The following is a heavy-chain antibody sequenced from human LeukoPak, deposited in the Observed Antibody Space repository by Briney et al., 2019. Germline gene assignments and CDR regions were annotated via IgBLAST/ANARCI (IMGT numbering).Heavy chain of an antibody. CDR1: GYRFTSYG. V-gene: IGHV1-18*01. D-gene: IGHD1-26*01. J-gene: IGHJ3*02. CDR2: ISAYNGNT. Sequence: GASVTVSCKASGYRFTSYGISWVRQAPGQGLEWMGWISAYNGNTNYAQKLQGRVTMTTDTSTSTAYMELRSLRSDDTAVYYCARVGGSYYIAAFDIWGQGTMVTVSS. CDR3: ARVGGSYYIAAFDI.